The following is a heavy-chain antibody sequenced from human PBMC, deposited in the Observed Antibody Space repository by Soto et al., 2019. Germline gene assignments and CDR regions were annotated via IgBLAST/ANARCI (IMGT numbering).Heavy chain of an antibody. CDR1: GFSLDTGGVG. Sequence: QITLKESGPPLVKPTQTLTLTCTISGFSLDTGGVGVGWVRQPPGKALEWLAVNYWDNNKFYSPSLKSRLTITKDSSKNQVVLIMTNMDPVDTATYYCTHRRAEYGMDVWGQGTTVTVSS. V-gene: IGHV2-5*02. CDR3: THRRAEYGMDV. J-gene: IGHJ6*02. CDR2: NYWDNNK.